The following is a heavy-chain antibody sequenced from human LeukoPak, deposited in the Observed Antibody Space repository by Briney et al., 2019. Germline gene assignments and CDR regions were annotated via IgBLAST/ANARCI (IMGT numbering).Heavy chain of an antibody. V-gene: IGHV1-8*01. CDR1: GYTFTSYD. Sequence: ASVKVSCKASGYTFTSYDINWVRQATGQGLEWMGWMNPNSGNTGYAQKLQGRVTMTTDTSTSTAYMELRSLRSDDTAVYYCARGSFGYCSGGSCSWFDPWGQGTLVIVSS. CDR2: MNPNSGNT. CDR3: ARGSFGYCSGGSCSWFDP. J-gene: IGHJ5*02. D-gene: IGHD2-15*01.